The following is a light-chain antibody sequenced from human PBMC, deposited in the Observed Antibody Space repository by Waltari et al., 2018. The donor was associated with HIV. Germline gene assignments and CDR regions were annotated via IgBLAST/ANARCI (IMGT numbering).Light chain of an antibody. CDR3: LSTDSSGTWV. CDR2: KDT. J-gene: IGLJ3*02. V-gene: IGLV3-16*01. Sequence: SYELTPSPSVSVSLGQMDRITCSGEACPKKYVYWYQQKPGQAPALLIYKDTERPSGIPERFSGSSSGTVVTLTLSGVQAEDEADYYCLSTDSSGTWVFGGGTKLTVL. CDR1: ACPKKY.